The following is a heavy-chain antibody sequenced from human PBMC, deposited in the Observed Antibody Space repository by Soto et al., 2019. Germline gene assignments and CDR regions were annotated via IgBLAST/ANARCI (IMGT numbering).Heavy chain of an antibody. Sequence: QVQLQASGPGLVKPSQTLSLTCTVSGGSSSSGGYYWSWIRQHPGKGLEWIGCLYYSGSTYYNPFLKGRVTISVDTYKNQCSLKLSSVTAADTGVYYCERERYSGYDAGSSVDYWGQGTLVTVSS. J-gene: IGHJ4*02. V-gene: IGHV4-31*03. CDR1: GGSSSSGGYY. CDR2: LYYSGST. CDR3: ERERYSGYDAGSSVDY. D-gene: IGHD5-12*01.